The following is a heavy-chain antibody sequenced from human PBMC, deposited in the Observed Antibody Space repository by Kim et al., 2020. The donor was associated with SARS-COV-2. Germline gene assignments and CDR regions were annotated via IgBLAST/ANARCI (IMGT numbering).Heavy chain of an antibody. V-gene: IGHV1-69*04. D-gene: IGHD3-10*02. CDR3: ARGDLRSGPYGMDV. CDR2: IIPILGIA. J-gene: IGHJ6*02. Sequence: SVKVSCKASGGTFSSYAISWVRQAPGQGREWMGRIIPILGIANYAQKFQGRVTIPADKSTSTAYMELSSLGSEDTAVYYCARGDLRSGPYGMDVWGQGTTVTVSS. CDR1: GGTFSSYA.